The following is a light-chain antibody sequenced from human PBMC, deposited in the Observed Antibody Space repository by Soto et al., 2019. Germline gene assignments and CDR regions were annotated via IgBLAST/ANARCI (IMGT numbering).Light chain of an antibody. Sequence: DIQMTQSPSTLSGSVGDRVTITCRASQTISSWLAWYQQKPGKAPKLLIYKASTLKSGVPSRFSGSGSGTEFTLTISNLQPDDVATYYCQQYNSYPWTFGQGTKVDIK. CDR3: QQYNSYPWT. J-gene: IGKJ1*01. CDR1: QTISSW. V-gene: IGKV1-5*03. CDR2: KAS.